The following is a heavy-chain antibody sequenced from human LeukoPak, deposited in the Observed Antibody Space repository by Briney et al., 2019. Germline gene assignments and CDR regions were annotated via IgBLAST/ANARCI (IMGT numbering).Heavy chain of an antibody. J-gene: IGHJ5*02. Sequence: GGSLRLSCAASGFTFRDYYMGWIRQAPGKGLEWVSYISNGVGSRIYSADSVKGRFTISRDNAKNSLYLQMNSLRAEDTAVYYCARDVVPAAFAVNWFDPWGQGTLVTVSS. CDR1: GFTFRDYY. CDR2: ISNGVGSRI. D-gene: IGHD2-2*01. CDR3: ARDVVPAAFAVNWFDP. V-gene: IGHV3-11*04.